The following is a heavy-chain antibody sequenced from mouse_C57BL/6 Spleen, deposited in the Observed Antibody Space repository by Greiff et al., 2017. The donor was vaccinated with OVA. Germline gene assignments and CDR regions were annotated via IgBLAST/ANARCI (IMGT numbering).Heavy chain of an antibody. V-gene: IGHV1-52*01. Sequence: QVQLQQPGAELVRPGSSVKLSCKASGYTFTSYWMHWVKQRPIQGLEWIGNIDPSDSETHYNQKFKDKATLTVDKSSSTAYMQLSSLTSADSAVYYCASHYYGSSPLYFDVWGTGTTVTVSS. CDR1: GYTFTSYW. J-gene: IGHJ1*03. CDR3: ASHYYGSSPLYFDV. D-gene: IGHD1-1*01. CDR2: IDPSDSET.